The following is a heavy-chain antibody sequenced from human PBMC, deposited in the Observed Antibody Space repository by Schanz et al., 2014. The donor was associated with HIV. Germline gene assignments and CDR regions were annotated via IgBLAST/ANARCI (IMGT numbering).Heavy chain of an antibody. CDR1: GFTFRDYG. CDR3: ARETSGFSTSWPPRYHYYGMDV. J-gene: IGHJ6*02. V-gene: IGHV3-33*01. D-gene: IGHD6-13*01. Sequence: QVHLVESGGGVVLPGRALRLSCAASGFTFRDYGMHWVRQAPGKGLEWGAVIWNDGNKKNYANSVEGRFTISRDNSRNTLYLQMNSVRVEXTAVYYCARETSGFSTSWPPRYHYYGMDVWGQGTTVTVSS. CDR2: IWNDGNKK.